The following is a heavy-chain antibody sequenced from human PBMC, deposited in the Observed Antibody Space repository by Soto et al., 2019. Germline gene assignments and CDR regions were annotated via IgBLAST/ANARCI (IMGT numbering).Heavy chain of an antibody. CDR3: AREVVTAVCFDP. J-gene: IGHJ5*02. CDR1: GGTFSSYA. V-gene: IGHV1-69*13. CDR2: IIPIFGTA. D-gene: IGHD2-21*02. Sequence: SVKVSCKASGGTFSSYAISWVRQAPGQGLEWMGGIIPIFGTANYAQKFQGRVTITADESTSTAYMELSSLRSEDTAVYYCAREVVTAVCFDPWGQGTLVTVSS.